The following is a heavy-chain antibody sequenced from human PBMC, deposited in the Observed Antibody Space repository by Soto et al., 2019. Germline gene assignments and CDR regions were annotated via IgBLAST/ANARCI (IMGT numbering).Heavy chain of an antibody. V-gene: IGHV4-59*08. CDR2: ISYSGGT. CDR1: GDSIRNYY. CDR3: AGHLGDYYGPFDP. D-gene: IGHD3-10*01. J-gene: IGHJ5*02. Sequence: SETLSLTCSVSGDSIRNYYWSWIRQPPGKGLEWIGFISYSGGTSYNPSLKSRVTISVDTSKNQFSLKLSSVTAADTTVYYCAGHLGDYYGPFDPWGHGTLVTVSS.